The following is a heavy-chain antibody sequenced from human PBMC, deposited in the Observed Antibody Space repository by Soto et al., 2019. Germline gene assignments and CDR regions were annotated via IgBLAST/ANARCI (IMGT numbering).Heavy chain of an antibody. J-gene: IGHJ6*02. D-gene: IGHD3-9*01. CDR2: ISGDGGST. CDR1: GFTFDDYA. CDR3: TKDRGYYDILSGFTDYYYYYGMDV. V-gene: IGHV3-43*02. Sequence: GGSLRLSCAASGFTFDDYAMHWVRQAPGKGLEWVSLISGDGGSTYYADSVKGRFTISRDNSKNSLYLQMNSMRTEDTVLYHCTKDRGYYDILSGFTDYYYYYGMDVWGQGTTVTVSS.